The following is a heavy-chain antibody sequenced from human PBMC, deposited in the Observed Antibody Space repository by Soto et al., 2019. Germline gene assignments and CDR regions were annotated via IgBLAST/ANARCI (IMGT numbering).Heavy chain of an antibody. J-gene: IGHJ4*02. Sequence: QVQLQESGPGLVKPSQTLSLTCSVSGGSISSGGYYWSWIRQHPGKGLEWIGYIYYSGSTYDNPSLRSRVNLSVETYKSQFSLKLSSVNAADTAVYYCARGYRSYDSSGYYYRWFDYWGQGPLVTVSS. V-gene: IGHV4-31*03. CDR1: GGSISSGGYY. D-gene: IGHD3-22*01. CDR3: ARGYRSYDSSGYYYRWFDY. CDR2: IYYSGST.